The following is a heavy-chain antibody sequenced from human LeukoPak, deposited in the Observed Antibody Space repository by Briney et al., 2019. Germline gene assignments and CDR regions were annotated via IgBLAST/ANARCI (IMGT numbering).Heavy chain of an antibody. CDR3: ARDHRQRGTLNWFDP. CDR2: IIPIFGTA. J-gene: IGHJ5*02. CDR1: GGTFSSYA. Sequence: ASVRVSCKASGGTFSSYAISWARQAPGQGLEWMGGIIPIFGTANYAQKFQGRVTITTDESTSTAYMELSSLRFEDTAVYYCARDHRQRGTLNWFDPWGQGTLVTVSS. V-gene: IGHV1-69*05. D-gene: IGHD6-25*01.